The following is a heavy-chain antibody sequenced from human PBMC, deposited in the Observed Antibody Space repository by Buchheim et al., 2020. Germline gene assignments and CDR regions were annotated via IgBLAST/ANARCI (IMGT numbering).Heavy chain of an antibody. D-gene: IGHD3-3*01. CDR3: VREGPDFYFDS. J-gene: IGHJ4*02. Sequence: EVQLVESGGGLVQPGGSLKLSCAASEFTFSSYWMHWVRQAPGKGLVWVSRIRNDGIFTTYADYVKGRFTISRDNGKDTLYLQLNSLRAEDTAVYYCVREGPDFYFDSWGRGTL. CDR1: EFTFSSYW. V-gene: IGHV3-74*01. CDR2: IRNDGIFT.